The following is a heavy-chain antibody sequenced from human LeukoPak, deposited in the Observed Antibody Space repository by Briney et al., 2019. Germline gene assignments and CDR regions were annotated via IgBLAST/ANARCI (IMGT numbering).Heavy chain of an antibody. V-gene: IGHV3-48*03. Sequence: GGSLRLSCAASGFTFSSYEMNWVRQAPGKGLEWVSYISSSGSTIYYADSVEGRFTISRDNAKNSLYLQMNSLRAEDTAVYYCASVLRYFDWSWYYFDYWGQGTLVTVSS. D-gene: IGHD3-9*01. CDR3: ASVLRYFDWSWYYFDY. CDR1: GFTFSSYE. J-gene: IGHJ4*02. CDR2: ISSSGSTI.